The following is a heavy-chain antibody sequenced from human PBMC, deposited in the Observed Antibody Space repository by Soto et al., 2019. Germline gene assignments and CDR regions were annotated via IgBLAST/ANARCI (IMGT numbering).Heavy chain of an antibody. CDR3: ARDNYSSSRDDAFDI. Sequence: GGSLRLSCAASGFTFSSYSMNWVRQAPGKGLEWVSSISSSSSYIYYADSVKGRFTISRDNAKNSLYLQMNSLRAEDTAVYYCARDNYSSSRDDAFDIWGQGTMVTVSS. V-gene: IGHV3-21*01. CDR1: GFTFSSYS. CDR2: ISSSSSYI. J-gene: IGHJ3*02. D-gene: IGHD6-13*01.